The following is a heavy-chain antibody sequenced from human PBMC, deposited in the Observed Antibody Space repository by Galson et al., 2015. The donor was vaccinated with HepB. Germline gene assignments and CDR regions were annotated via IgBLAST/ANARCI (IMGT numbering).Heavy chain of an antibody. CDR2: IWYDGSNK. CDR1: GFSFSNYG. J-gene: IGHJ4*02. CDR3: ASAYYYDSRGHY. D-gene: IGHD3-22*01. Sequence: SLRLSCAASGFSFSNYGMHWVRQAPGKGLEWVALIWYDGSNKYYADSVKGRFTISRDNSQRTLYLQMNSLRAEDTAVYYCASAYYYDSRGHYWGQGTLVTVSS. V-gene: IGHV3-33*01.